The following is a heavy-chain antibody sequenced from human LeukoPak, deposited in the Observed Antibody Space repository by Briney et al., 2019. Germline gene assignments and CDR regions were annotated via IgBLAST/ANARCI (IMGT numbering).Heavy chain of an antibody. J-gene: IGHJ6*03. V-gene: IGHV5-51*01. D-gene: IGHD3-10*01. Sequence: GESLKISFKGSGYSFTSYWIGWVRPMPGKGLEWMGIIYPGDSDTRYSPSFQGQVTISADKSISAAYLQWSSLKASDTAMYYCARGYYYGSGSYYYYMDVWGKGTTVTISS. CDR1: GYSFTSYW. CDR2: IYPGDSDT. CDR3: ARGYYYGSGSYYYYMDV.